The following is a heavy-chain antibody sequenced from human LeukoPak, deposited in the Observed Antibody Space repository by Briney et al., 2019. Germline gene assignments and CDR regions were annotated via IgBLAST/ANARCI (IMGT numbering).Heavy chain of an antibody. Sequence: GASVKVSCKTSGYTFTDYYIHWARQAPGQGLEWMGWINPESGGTSYAQHFQGRVTMTRDTSISTAYMDLSRLKSDDTAVYYCARARSRGYSYGLESLYWGQGTLVTVSS. CDR2: INPESGGT. D-gene: IGHD5-18*01. CDR1: GYTFTDYY. J-gene: IGHJ4*02. CDR3: ARARSRGYSYGLESLY. V-gene: IGHV1-2*02.